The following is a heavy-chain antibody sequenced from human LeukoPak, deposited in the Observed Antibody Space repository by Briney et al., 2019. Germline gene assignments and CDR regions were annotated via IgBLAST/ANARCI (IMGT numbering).Heavy chain of an antibody. CDR1: GYRFTSNW. CDR2: IYPGDSDT. V-gene: IGHV5-51*01. Sequence: GESLKISCKGSGYRFTSNWIGWVRQMPGRGLEWMGIIYPGDSDTRYSPSFQGQVTISADKSISTAYLQWSSLKASDTAMYYCARQFRDSSGYYSYYFDYWGQGTLVTVSS. CDR3: ARQFRDSSGYYSYYFDY. D-gene: IGHD3-22*01. J-gene: IGHJ4*02.